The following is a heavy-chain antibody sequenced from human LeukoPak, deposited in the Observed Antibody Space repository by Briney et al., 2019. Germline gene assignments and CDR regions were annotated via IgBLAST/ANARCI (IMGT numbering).Heavy chain of an antibody. CDR3: ARLITMVRGVIKGNWFDP. D-gene: IGHD3-10*01. V-gene: IGHV4-30-2*01. CDR2: IYHSGST. Sequence: SETLSLTCTVSGGSISSSSYYWGWIRQPPGKGLEWIGYIYHSGSTYYNPSLKSRVTISVDRSKNQFSLKLSSVTAADTAVYYCARLITMVRGVIKGNWFDPWGQGTLVTVSS. CDR1: GGSISSSSYY. J-gene: IGHJ5*02.